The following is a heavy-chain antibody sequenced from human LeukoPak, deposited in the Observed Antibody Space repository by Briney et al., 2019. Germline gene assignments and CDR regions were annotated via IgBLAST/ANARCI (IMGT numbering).Heavy chain of an antibody. V-gene: IGHV3-21*06. CDR2: IGSTSSDI. J-gene: IGHJ4*02. CDR1: GFTLSSYS. CDR3: ARAHRYSYGRNFDY. D-gene: IGHD5-18*01. Sequence: PGGSLRLSCAASGFTLSSYSMNWVRQAPGKGLEWVSSIGSTSSDITYADSVKGRFTISRDNAKNSLYLQMHSLRAEDTAVYYCARAHRYSYGRNFDYWGQGTLVTVSS.